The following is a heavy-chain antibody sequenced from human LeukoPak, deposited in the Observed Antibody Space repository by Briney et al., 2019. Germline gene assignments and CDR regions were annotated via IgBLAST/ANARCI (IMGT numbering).Heavy chain of an antibody. V-gene: IGHV1-3*03. D-gene: IGHD3-22*01. Sequence: ASVKVSCKASGYTFTSHAMHWVRQAPGQRLEWMGWINAGNGNTKYSQEFQGRVTITRDTSASTAYMELSSLRSEDMAVYYCARALGEYYDSSYLAAFDIWGQGTMVTVSS. J-gene: IGHJ3*02. CDR3: ARALGEYYDSSYLAAFDI. CDR2: INAGNGNT. CDR1: GYTFTSHA.